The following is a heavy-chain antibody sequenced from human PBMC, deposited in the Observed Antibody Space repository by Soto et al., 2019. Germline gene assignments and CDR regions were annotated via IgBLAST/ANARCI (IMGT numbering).Heavy chain of an antibody. V-gene: IGHV4-34*01. D-gene: IGHD3-22*01. CDR3: ARGYIVVVQNPLFDY. CDR2: INHSGST. CDR1: GGSFSGYY. Sequence: QVQLQQWGAGLLKPSETLSLTCAVYGGSFSGYYWSWIRQPPGKGLEWIGEINHSGSTNYNPSLKARVTIAVDTSKNQFALKLSSVTAAATAVYYCARGYIVVVQNPLFDYWGQGTLVTVSS. J-gene: IGHJ4*02.